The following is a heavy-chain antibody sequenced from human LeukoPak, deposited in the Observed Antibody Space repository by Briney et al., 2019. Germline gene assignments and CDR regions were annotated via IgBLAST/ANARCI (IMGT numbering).Heavy chain of an antibody. CDR2: INHSGST. Sequence: SSETLSLTCAVYGGSFSGYYWSWLRQPPGKGLEWIGDINHSGSTNYNPSLKSRVTISVDTSKNQFSLKLSSVTAADTAVYYCANTGYCSSTSCYAPLDYWGQGTLVTVSS. CDR3: ANTGYCSSTSCYAPLDY. V-gene: IGHV4-34*01. D-gene: IGHD2-2*01. J-gene: IGHJ4*02. CDR1: GGSFSGYY.